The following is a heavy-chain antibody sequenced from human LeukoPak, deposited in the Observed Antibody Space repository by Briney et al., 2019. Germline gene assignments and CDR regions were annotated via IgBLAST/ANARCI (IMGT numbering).Heavy chain of an antibody. D-gene: IGHD3-16*02. CDR3: VRGYTIGPGGY. V-gene: IGHV3-74*03. Sequence: GGSLRLSCAASGLTFSSYVMYWVRQAPGKGLVWVSRINSDGSSTTYADSVKGRFTISRDNAKNTLHLQMNSLRVEDTAVYYCVRGYTIGPGGYWGQGTLVTVSS. J-gene: IGHJ4*02. CDR2: INSDGSST. CDR1: GLTFSSYV.